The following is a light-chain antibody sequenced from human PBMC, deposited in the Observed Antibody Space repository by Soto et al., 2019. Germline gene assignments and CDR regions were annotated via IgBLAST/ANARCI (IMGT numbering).Light chain of an antibody. CDR1: SSDVGGYNY. CDR3: SSSTINRTYV. J-gene: IGLJ1*01. V-gene: IGLV2-14*01. CDR2: EVS. Sequence: QSVLTQPASVSGSPGQSITISCTGTSSDVGGYNYVSWYQQNPGKAPKLMIYEVSNRPSGVSNRFSGSKSGNMASLTISGLQAGDEADYYCSSSTINRTYVFGTGTKVTVL.